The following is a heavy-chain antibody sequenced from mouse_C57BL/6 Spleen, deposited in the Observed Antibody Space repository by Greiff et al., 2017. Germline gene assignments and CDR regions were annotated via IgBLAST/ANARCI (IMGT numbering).Heavy chain of an antibody. CDR3: AREDYYYGSSPDV. CDR1: GYTFTSYW. D-gene: IGHD1-1*01. Sequence: QVQLQQPGAELVRPGSSVKLSCKASGYTFTSYWMDWVKQRPGQGLEWIGNIYPSDSETHYNQKFKDKATLTVDKSSSTAYMQRSSLTSEDSAVYYCAREDYYYGSSPDVWGTGTTVTVSS. V-gene: IGHV1-61*01. J-gene: IGHJ1*03. CDR2: IYPSDSET.